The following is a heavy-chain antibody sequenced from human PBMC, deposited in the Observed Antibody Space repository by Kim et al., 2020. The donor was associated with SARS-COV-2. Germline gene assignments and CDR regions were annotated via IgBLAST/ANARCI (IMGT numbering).Heavy chain of an antibody. V-gene: IGHV1-8*01. CDR1: GYTFTSYD. CDR3: ARGLSSTIFGVVSYGMDV. CDR2: MNPNSGNT. J-gene: IGHJ6*02. Sequence: ASVKVSCKASGYTFTSYDINWVRQATGQGLEWMGWMNPNSGNTGYAQKFQGRVTMTRNTSISTAYMELSSLRSEDTAVYYCARGLSSTIFGVVSYGMDVWGQGTTVTVSS. D-gene: IGHD3-3*01.